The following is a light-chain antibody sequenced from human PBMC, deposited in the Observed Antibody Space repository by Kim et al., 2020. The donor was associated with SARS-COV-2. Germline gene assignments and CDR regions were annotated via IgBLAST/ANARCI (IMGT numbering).Light chain of an antibody. Sequence: VPLGQTVRTPCQGDRLRSYYAAWYQKSPDQAPILVIYGKNNLPSGIPDRFSGSSSGNTASLTITGTQAGDEADYYCNSRDSNNNVLFGGGTNVTVL. V-gene: IGLV3-19*01. CDR3: NSRDSNNNVL. J-gene: IGLJ2*01. CDR1: RLRSYY. CDR2: GKN.